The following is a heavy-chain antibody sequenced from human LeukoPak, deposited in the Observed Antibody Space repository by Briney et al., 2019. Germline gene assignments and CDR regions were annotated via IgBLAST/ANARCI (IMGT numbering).Heavy chain of an antibody. CDR2: ISWNSGYI. J-gene: IGHJ4*02. Sequence: SLRLSCGASGFTFDDYTLHWVRQAPGKGLEWVAGISWNSGYIDYADSVKGRFTISRDNAKNSLYLQMNSLRAEDTAVYYCTGSEIAAAEYWGQGTLVTVSS. V-gene: IGHV3-9*01. CDR3: TGSEIAAAEY. CDR1: GFTFDDYT. D-gene: IGHD6-13*01.